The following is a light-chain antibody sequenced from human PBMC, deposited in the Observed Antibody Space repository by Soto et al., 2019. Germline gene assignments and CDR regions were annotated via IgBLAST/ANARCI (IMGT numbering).Light chain of an antibody. Sequence: DIVLTQSPGTLSLSPGERATLSCRASQSVSSSYLAWYQQKPGQAPRLLIYGASNRATGIPDRFSGGESGTDFTLTISRLEPEDFAVYYCQQYDNSPLTFGGGTKVDIK. CDR1: QSVSSSY. CDR2: GAS. CDR3: QQYDNSPLT. V-gene: IGKV3-20*01. J-gene: IGKJ4*01.